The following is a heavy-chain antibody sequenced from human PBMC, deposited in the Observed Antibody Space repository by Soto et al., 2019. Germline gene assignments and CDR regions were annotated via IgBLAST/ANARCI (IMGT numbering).Heavy chain of an antibody. Sequence: QVQLVESGGGVVQAGGSLGLSCTASGFTFSTYGMHWVCQAPGKGPEWVAVMSHDGSHKAFLDSVKGRFIISRDNSKNTLYLQMNSLRPDDTAVYYCARLPRSGWDHYYYGMDVWGQGTTVIVSS. CDR1: GFTFSTYG. V-gene: IGHV3-30*03. D-gene: IGHD6-19*01. J-gene: IGHJ6*02. CDR3: ARLPRSGWDHYYYGMDV. CDR2: MSHDGSHK.